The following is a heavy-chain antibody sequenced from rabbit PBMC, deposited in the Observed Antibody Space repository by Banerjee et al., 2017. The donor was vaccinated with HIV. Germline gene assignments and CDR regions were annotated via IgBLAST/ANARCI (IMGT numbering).Heavy chain of an antibody. Sequence: QEQLEESGGDLVKPEGSLTLTCTASGFSFSGNYDMCWVRQAPGKGLEWIACIYGGFSGTTYYASWAKGRFTISRTSSTTVTLQMTSLTVADTATYFCARDDGSSWYIDAFNLWGPGTLVTVS. CDR3: ARDDGSSWYIDAFNL. J-gene: IGHJ4*01. CDR2: IYGGFSGTT. V-gene: IGHV1S45*01. D-gene: IGHD8-1*01. CDR1: GFSFSGNYD.